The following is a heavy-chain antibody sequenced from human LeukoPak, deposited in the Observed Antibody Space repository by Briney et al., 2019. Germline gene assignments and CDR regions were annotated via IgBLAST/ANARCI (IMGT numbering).Heavy chain of an antibody. CDR2: IFYTGTT. CDR1: GDSISHYY. Sequence: SETLSLTCTVSGDSISHYYWSWIRQSPEKGLEWIGYIFYTGTTNYNPSLKSRVTISVDTSKNQFSLRLTSVTAADTAVYYCARHRNYYYYMDVWGKGTTVTVSS. J-gene: IGHJ6*03. V-gene: IGHV4-59*08. CDR3: ARHRNYYYYMDV.